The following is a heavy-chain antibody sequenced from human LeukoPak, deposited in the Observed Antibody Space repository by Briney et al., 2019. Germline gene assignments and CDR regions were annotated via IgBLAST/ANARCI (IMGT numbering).Heavy chain of an antibody. V-gene: IGHV3-21*01. CDR2: ISSSSSYI. D-gene: IGHD3-10*01. J-gene: IGHJ3*02. Sequence: PGGSLRLSCAASGFTFSSYSMNWVRQAPGKGLEWVSYISSSSSYIYYADSVKGRFTISRDNAKNSLYLQMNSLRAEDTAVYYCARVKVRGVIPDDAFDIWGQGTMVTVSS. CDR1: GFTFSSYS. CDR3: ARVKVRGVIPDDAFDI.